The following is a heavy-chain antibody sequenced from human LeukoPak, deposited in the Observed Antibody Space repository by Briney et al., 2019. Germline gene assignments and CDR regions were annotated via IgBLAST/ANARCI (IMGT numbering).Heavy chain of an antibody. D-gene: IGHD3-22*01. Sequence: SVKVSCKASGGTFSSYAISWVRQAPGQGLEWMGRIIPILGIANYAQKFQGRVTITADKSTSTAYMELSSLRSEDTAVYYCARPRAYYYDSSALLGRGYYYGMDVWGQGTTVTVSS. CDR3: ARPRAYYYDSSALLGRGYYYGMDV. CDR2: IIPILGIA. V-gene: IGHV1-69*04. J-gene: IGHJ6*02. CDR1: GGTFSSYA.